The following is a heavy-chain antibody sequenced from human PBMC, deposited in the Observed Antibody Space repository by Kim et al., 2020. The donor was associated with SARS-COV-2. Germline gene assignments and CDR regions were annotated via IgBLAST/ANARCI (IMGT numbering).Heavy chain of an antibody. J-gene: IGHJ4*02. CDR1: GGSVSSGSYY. D-gene: IGHD5-18*01. Sequence: SETLSLTCTVSGGSVSSGSYYWSWIRQPPGKGLEWIGYIYYSGSTNYNPSLKSRVTISVDTSKNQFSLKLSSVTAADTAVYYCATASGGYSYGFPFDYWGQGTLVTVSS. V-gene: IGHV4-61*01. CDR3: ATASGGYSYGFPFDY. CDR2: IYYSGST.